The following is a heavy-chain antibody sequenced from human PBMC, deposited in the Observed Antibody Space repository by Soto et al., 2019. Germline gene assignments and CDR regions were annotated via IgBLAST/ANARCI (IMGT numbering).Heavy chain of an antibody. Sequence: SETLSLTCTVSGGSISSGDYYWSWIRQPPGKGLEWIGYIYYSGSTYYNPSLKSRVTISVDTSKNQFSLKLSSVTAADTAVYYCARVMTAILSYFDYWGQGTLVTVSS. D-gene: IGHD2-21*02. J-gene: IGHJ4*02. CDR2: IYYSGST. CDR1: GGSISSGDYY. CDR3: ARVMTAILSYFDY. V-gene: IGHV4-30-4*01.